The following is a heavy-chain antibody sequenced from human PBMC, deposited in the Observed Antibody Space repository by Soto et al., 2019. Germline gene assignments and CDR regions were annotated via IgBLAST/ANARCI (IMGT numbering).Heavy chain of an antibody. CDR2: INHSGST. CDR3: ARFLGGLGDV. J-gene: IGHJ6*02. Sequence: SETLSLTCAVYGGSFSGYYWSWIRQPPGKGLEWIGEINHSGSTNYNPSLKSRVTISVDTSKNQFSLKLGSVTAADTAVYYCARFLGGLGDVWGRGTTVTVSS. D-gene: IGHD3-16*01. CDR1: GGSFSGYY. V-gene: IGHV4-34*01.